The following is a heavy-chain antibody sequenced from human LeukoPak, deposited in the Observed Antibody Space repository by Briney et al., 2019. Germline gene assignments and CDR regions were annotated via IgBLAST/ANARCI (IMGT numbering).Heavy chain of an antibody. J-gene: IGHJ6*03. CDR1: GGTFSSYA. D-gene: IGHD1-14*01. CDR3: ARTGGGYYYYYMDV. CDR2: IIPIFGTA. Sequence: ASVKVSCKASGGTFSSYAIRWVRQAPGQGLEWMGGIIPIFGTANYAQKFQGRVTITADESTSTAYMELSSLRSEDTAVYYCARTGGGYYYYYMDVWGKGTTVTVSS. V-gene: IGHV1-69*13.